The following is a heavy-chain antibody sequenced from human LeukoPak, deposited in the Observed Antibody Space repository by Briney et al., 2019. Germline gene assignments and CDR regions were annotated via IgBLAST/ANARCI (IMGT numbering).Heavy chain of an antibody. Sequence: ASVKVSCKASRYTFTSYAMHWVRQAPGQGLEWMGWINTNTGNPTYAQGFTGRFVFSLDTSVSTAYLQISSLKAEDTAVYYCARAPSYYYDRPGDYWGQGTLVTVSS. D-gene: IGHD3-22*01. J-gene: IGHJ4*02. CDR2: INTNTGNP. V-gene: IGHV7-4-1*02. CDR1: RYTFTSYA. CDR3: ARAPSYYYDRPGDY.